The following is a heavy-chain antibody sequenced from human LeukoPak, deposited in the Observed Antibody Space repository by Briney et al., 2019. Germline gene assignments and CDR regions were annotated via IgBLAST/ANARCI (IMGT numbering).Heavy chain of an antibody. CDR3: ARTTSSGWYYFDY. CDR2: ISYDGSNK. J-gene: IGHJ4*02. V-gene: IGHV3-30*04. D-gene: IGHD6-19*01. CDR1: GFTFSSYA. Sequence: PGRSLRLSCAASGFTFSSYAMHWVHQAPGKGLEWVAVISYDGSNKYYADSVKGRFTISRDNSKNTLYLQMNSLRAEDTAVYYCARTTSSGWYYFDYWGQGTLVTVSS.